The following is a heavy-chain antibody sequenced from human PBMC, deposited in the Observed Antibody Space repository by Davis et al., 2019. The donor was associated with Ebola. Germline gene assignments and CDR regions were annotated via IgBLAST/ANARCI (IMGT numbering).Heavy chain of an antibody. D-gene: IGHD6-19*01. CDR2: ISGSGGST. CDR1: GFTFSSYA. CDR3: AKGEQWLVNWFDP. Sequence: ESLKISCAASGFTFSSYAMSWVRQAPGKGLEWVSAISGSGGSTYYADSVKGRFIISRDNSKNTLYLQMNSLRAEDTAVYYCAKGEQWLVNWFDPWGQGTLVTVSS. J-gene: IGHJ5*02. V-gene: IGHV3-23*01.